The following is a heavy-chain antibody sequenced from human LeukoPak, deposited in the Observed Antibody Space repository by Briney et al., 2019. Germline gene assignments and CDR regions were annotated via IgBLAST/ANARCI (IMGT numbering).Heavy chain of an antibody. V-gene: IGHV4-34*01. CDR3: ARRGLNGSMDV. CDR2: INHSGST. Sequence: SETLSLTCAVYGGSFSGYYWSWIRQPPGKGLEWIGEINHSGSTNYNPSLKSRVTISVDTSKNQFSLKLSSVTAADTAVYYCARRGLNGSMDVWGKGTTVTVSS. J-gene: IGHJ6*03. CDR1: GGSFSGYY. D-gene: IGHD2-15*01.